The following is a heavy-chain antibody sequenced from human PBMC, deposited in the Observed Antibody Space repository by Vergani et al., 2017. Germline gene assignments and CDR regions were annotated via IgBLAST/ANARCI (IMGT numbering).Heavy chain of an antibody. D-gene: IGHD3-3*01. Sequence: QITLKESGPTLVKPTQTLTLTCTFSGFSLSTSGVGVGWIRQPPGKALEWLALIYWNDDKRYSPSLKSRLTITKDTSKNQVVLTMTNMDPVDTATYYCAHIAIEVLEWLPAFDYWGQGTLVTVSS. V-gene: IGHV2-5*01. CDR3: AHIAIEVLEWLPAFDY. CDR2: IYWNDDK. J-gene: IGHJ4*02. CDR1: GFSLSTSGVG.